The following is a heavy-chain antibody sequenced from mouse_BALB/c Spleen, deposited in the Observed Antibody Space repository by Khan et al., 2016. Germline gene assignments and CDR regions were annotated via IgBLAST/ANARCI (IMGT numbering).Heavy chain of an antibody. V-gene: IGHV3-2*02. Sequence: EVQLQESGPGLVKPSPSLSLTCTVTGYSITSDYAWNWIRQFPGNKLEWMGYIRYSGSTTYNPSLKSRISITRDTSKNKFFLQLYSVPTEDSASFYGTRSPTATRYFDGWGAGTTVTVSS. CDR2: IRYSGST. CDR3: TRSPTATRYFDG. CDR1: GYSITSDYA. D-gene: IGHD1-2*01. J-gene: IGHJ1*01.